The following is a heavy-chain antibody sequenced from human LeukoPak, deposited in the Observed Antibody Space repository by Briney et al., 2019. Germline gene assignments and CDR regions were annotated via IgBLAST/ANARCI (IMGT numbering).Heavy chain of an antibody. Sequence: GGSLRLSCAAFGFTLSSYEMNWVRQAPGKGLEWVSCIRSSGDTIYYADSVRGRFTISRDNAKNSLYLQMNSLRAEDTAVYYCASPPMSSSGYYFEYWGQGTLVTVSS. CDR3: ASPPMSSSGYYFEY. D-gene: IGHD6-6*01. CDR1: GFTLSSYE. CDR2: IRSSGDTI. J-gene: IGHJ4*02. V-gene: IGHV3-48*03.